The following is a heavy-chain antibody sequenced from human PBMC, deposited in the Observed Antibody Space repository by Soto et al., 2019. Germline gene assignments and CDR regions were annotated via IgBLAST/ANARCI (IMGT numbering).Heavy chain of an antibody. CDR1: GFSLTTSGVG. J-gene: IGHJ4*02. Sequence: QITLNESGPTQVKPRQTLTLTCPFSGFSLTTSGVGVGWIGQSPGKAPEWLALIYWDDDKRYSPSLKSRLTITKDTSKNQVVLTMADLDPADTATYYCAHRVLRTVFGLVTTTAIYFDFWGQGTPVAVSS. CDR2: IYWDDDK. CDR3: AHRVLRTVFGLVTTTAIYFDF. V-gene: IGHV2-5*02. D-gene: IGHD3-3*01.